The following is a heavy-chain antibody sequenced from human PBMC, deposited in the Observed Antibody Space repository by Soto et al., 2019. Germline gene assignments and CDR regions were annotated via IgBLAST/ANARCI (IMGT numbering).Heavy chain of an antibody. Sequence: DVQLLESGGGLVQPEGSLRLSCAASGFTFSSYAMGWVRQGPGKGLEWVAVVSIGGSTHYADSVRCRFTISRDNSKNTMSLQVNRLTAEEAAVYFCAKRRGAGGHFDCWGQGALVTVSS. CDR2: VSIGGST. CDR1: GFTFSSYA. CDR3: AKRRGAGGHFDC. J-gene: IGHJ4*02. D-gene: IGHD2-15*01. V-gene: IGHV3-23*01.